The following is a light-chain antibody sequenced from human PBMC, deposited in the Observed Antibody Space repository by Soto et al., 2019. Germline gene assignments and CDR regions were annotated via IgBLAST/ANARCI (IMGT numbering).Light chain of an antibody. V-gene: IGKV3-20*01. CDR1: QSVWNNY. Sequence: EIVLTQSPGTLSLSPGDRATLSCRASQSVWNNYLAWYQLKPGQAPRLHLSDASTRATGIPDRFSGSGSGTDFTLTISRLEPEDFAVYYCHQYGSSLPYTFGQGTKLEIK. CDR2: DAS. CDR3: HQYGSSLPYT. J-gene: IGKJ2*01.